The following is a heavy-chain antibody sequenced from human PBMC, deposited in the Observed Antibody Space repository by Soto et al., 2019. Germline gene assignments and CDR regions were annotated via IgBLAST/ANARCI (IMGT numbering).Heavy chain of an antibody. CDR1: GYTFGRFT. D-gene: IGHD4-4*01. J-gene: IGHJ5*02. V-gene: IGHV1-69*13. CDR3: ARDPSTINKLIGVWFDP. Sequence: QVQLEQSGTEVKKVGASVKVSCKTSGYTFGRFTINWVRQAPGQGLEWMGGIKPISDITNYAQRFQGRVTFTADASTSTVYLELSSLRSEDTAMYYCARDPSTINKLIGVWFDPWGQGTLVTVSS. CDR2: IKPISDIT.